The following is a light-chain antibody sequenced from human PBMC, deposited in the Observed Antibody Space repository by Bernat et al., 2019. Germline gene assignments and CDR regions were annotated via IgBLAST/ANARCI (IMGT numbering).Light chain of an antibody. V-gene: IGKV3-20*01. Sequence: EIVLTQSPGTLSLSPGERATLSCRASQSVSGIAWYQQKPGQAPRLLIFAASNRAIGTPDRFSGSGSGTDFSLTISRLEPEVFAVYYCQQYGNSLIFTFGPGTKVDIK. CDR3: QQYGNSLIFT. CDR1: QSVSG. CDR2: AAS. J-gene: IGKJ3*01.